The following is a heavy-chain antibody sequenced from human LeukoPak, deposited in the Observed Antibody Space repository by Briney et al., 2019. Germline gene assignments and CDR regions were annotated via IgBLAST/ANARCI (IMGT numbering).Heavy chain of an antibody. CDR1: GVSFNNYY. CDR2: INHSGYT. D-gene: IGHD4-17*01. Sequence: SETLSLTCAVSGVSFNNYYWSWVRQTPGKGLEWIGEINHSGYTNDSPSLKSRVTLSIDTSRKQFSLNLRSVTVADTGIYYCTRMTTGHDYWGQGTLVTVSS. V-gene: IGHV4-34*01. J-gene: IGHJ4*02. CDR3: TRMTTGHDY.